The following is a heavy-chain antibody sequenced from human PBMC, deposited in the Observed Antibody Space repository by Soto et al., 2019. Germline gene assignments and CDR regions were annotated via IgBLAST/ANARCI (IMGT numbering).Heavy chain of an antibody. CDR3: ATVNDILKECFDP. CDR2: FDPEDGET. J-gene: IGHJ5*02. D-gene: IGHD3-9*01. V-gene: IGHV1-24*01. CDR1: GYTLTELS. Sequence: ASVKVSCKVSGYTLTELSMHWVRQAPGKGLEWMGGFDPEDGETIYAQKFQGRVTMTEDTSTDTAYMELGSLRSEDTAVYYCATVNDILKECFDPWGQGTLVTVSS.